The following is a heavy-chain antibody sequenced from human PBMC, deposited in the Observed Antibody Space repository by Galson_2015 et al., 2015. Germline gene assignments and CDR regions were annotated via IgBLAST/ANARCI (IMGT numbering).Heavy chain of an antibody. J-gene: IGHJ3*02. CDR2: IDPSDPYT. V-gene: IGHV5-10-1*04. CDR3: ARAPNAWKEAIGNVFDS. D-gene: IGHD2-8*01. CDR1: GYSFPTYW. Sequence: QSGAEVKQPGESLRISFKGSGYSFPTYWISWVRQMPGKGLEWMGRIDPSDPYTNYSPSFQGQVTISGDKSISTAYLQWSSLQASNYGMHDCARAPNAWKEAIGNVFDSWGQATMLAVSA.